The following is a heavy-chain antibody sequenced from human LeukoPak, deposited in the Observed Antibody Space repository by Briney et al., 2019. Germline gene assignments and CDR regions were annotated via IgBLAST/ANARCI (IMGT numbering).Heavy chain of an antibody. CDR2: ISGNGGGT. CDR1: GLTFSSYA. J-gene: IGHJ4*02. CDR3: ARDPPYYYDSSGFDY. D-gene: IGHD3-22*01. V-gene: IGHV3-23*01. Sequence: GGSLRLSCAASGLTFSSYAMSWVRQAPGKGLEWVSGISGNGGGTYYADSVKGRFTISRDNAKNSLYLQMNSLRAEDTAVYYCARDPPYYYDSSGFDYWGQGTLVTVSS.